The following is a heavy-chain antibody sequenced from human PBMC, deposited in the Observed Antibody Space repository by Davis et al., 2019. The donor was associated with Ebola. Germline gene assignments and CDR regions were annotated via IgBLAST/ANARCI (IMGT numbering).Heavy chain of an antibody. CDR2: IRSKAYGGTT. CDR1: GFTFGDYA. Sequence: PGGSLRLSCTASGFTFGDYAMSWVRQAPGKGLEWVGFIRSKAYGGTTEYAASVKGRFTISRDDSKSIAYLQMNSLKTEDTAVYYCTRDRGYSYGPTLFDYWGQGTLVTVSS. D-gene: IGHD5-18*01. CDR3: TRDRGYSYGPTLFDY. J-gene: IGHJ4*02. V-gene: IGHV3-49*04.